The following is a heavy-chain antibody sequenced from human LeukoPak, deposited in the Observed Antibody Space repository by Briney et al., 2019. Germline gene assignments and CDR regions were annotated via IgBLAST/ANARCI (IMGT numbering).Heavy chain of an antibody. J-gene: IGHJ6*02. D-gene: IGHD5-12*01. CDR3: ATPRAPYTVANYYYYGMDV. CDR2: FDPEDGET. V-gene: IGHV1-24*01. CDR1: GYTLTELS. Sequence: ASVKVSCKVSGYTLTELSMHWVRQAPGKGLEWMGGFDPEDGETIYAQKFQGRVTMAEGTSTDTAYMELSSLRSEDTAVYYCATPRAPYTVANYYYYGMDVWGQGTTVTVSS.